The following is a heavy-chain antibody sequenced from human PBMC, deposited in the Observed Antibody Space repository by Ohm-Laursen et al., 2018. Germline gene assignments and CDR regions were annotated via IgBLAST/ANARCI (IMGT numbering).Heavy chain of an antibody. CDR1: GDSINNYY. D-gene: IGHD6-19*01. Sequence: TLSLTCTVSGDSINNYYWSWIRQPAGKGLEWIGRMYATGSSNYNPSLNSRVTMSVDTSKNQFSQKLSSVTAADTAVYYCARQESSGWYPDYWGQGTLVTVSS. CDR3: ARQESSGWYPDY. CDR2: MYATGSS. V-gene: IGHV4-4*07. J-gene: IGHJ4*02.